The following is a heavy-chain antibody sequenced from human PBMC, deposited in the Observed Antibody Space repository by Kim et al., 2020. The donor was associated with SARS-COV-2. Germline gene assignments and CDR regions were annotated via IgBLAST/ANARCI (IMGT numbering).Heavy chain of an antibody. J-gene: IGHJ4*02. V-gene: IGHV3-30*02. Sequence: SVKGRFTISRDNSKNPLYLQMNSLRAEDTAVYYCAKGLSRGGYSSGWYCYWGQGTLVTVSS. CDR3: AKGLSRGGYSSGWYCY. D-gene: IGHD6-19*01.